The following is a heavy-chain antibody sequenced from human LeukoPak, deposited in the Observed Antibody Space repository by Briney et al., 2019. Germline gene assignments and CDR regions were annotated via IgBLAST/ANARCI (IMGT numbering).Heavy chain of an antibody. CDR3: AKDLVTMIVRATSDY. D-gene: IGHD1-26*01. CDR1: GFTFSSYA. J-gene: IGHJ4*02. CDR2: ISGSGGST. Sequence: GGSLRLSCAASGFTFSSYAMSWVRQAPGKGLEWVSAISGSGGSTYYADSVKGRFTISRDNSKNTLYLQMNSLRAEDTAVYYCAKDLVTMIVRATSDYWGQGTLVTVAS. V-gene: IGHV3-23*01.